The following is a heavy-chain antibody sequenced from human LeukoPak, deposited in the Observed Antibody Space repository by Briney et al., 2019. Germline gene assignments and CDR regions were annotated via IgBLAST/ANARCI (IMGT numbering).Heavy chain of an antibody. V-gene: IGHV3-66*03. CDR1: GFTVSSNS. J-gene: IGHJ4*02. Sequence: QPGGSLRLSCTASGFTVSSNSMSWVRQAPGKGLEWVSFIYSDNTHYSDSVKGRFTISRDNSKNTLYVHLNSLRPEDTAVYYCAKDRGFGVFFQYYFHYWGQGTLVTVSS. D-gene: IGHD3-10*01. CDR3: AKDRGFGVFFQYYFHY. CDR2: IYSDNT.